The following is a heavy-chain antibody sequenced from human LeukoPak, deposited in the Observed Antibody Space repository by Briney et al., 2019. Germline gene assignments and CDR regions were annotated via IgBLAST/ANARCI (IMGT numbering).Heavy chain of an antibody. D-gene: IGHD4-17*01. CDR1: GYTFTGYY. J-gene: IGHJ4*02. Sequence: ASVKVSCKASGYTFTGYYMHWVRQAPGQGLEWMGWINPNSGGTNYAQKFQGRVTMTRDTSISTAYMELSRLRSDDTAVYYCARDPSSYYYGDYYFDYWGQGTLVTVSS. V-gene: IGHV1-2*02. CDR3: ARDPSSYYYGDYYFDY. CDR2: INPNSGGT.